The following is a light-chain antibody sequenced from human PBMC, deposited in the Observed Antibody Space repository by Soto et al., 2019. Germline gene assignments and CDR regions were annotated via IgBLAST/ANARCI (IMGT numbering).Light chain of an antibody. CDR2: EGS. J-gene: IGLJ1*01. V-gene: IGLV2-14*02. CDR3: SSYTSSSTLHV. CDR1: SSDVGTYNL. Sequence: QSALTQPASVSGSPGQSITISCTGTSSDVGTYNLVSWYQQHPDKAPKVIIYEGSKRPSGVSNRFSGSKSGNTASLTISGLQAGDEADYYCSSYTSSSTLHVFGTGTKVTVL.